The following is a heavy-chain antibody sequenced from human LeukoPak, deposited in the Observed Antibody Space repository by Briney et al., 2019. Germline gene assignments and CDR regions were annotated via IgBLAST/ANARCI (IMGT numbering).Heavy chain of an antibody. D-gene: IGHD3-16*02. CDR2: ISGSGGST. Sequence: GGSLRLSCAASGFTFSSYAMSWVRQAPGKGLEWASAISGSGGSTYYADSVKGRFTISRDNSKNTLYLQMNSLRAEDTAVYYCARETDDYVWGSYRYLDYWGQGTLVTVSS. CDR1: GFTFSSYA. J-gene: IGHJ4*02. V-gene: IGHV3-23*01. CDR3: ARETDDYVWGSYRYLDY.